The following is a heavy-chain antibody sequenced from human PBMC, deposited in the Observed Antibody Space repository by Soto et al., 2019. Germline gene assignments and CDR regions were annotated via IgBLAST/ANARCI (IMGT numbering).Heavy chain of an antibody. CDR3: ATLQPGDSYDYSWYGAFHLDH. V-gene: IGHV1-46*01. J-gene: IGHJ4*02. D-gene: IGHD3-16*01. Sequence: QVQLVKSGAEVKKPGASVKVSCKASGYSFTSYDLHWVRQAPGQGPEWMGLINPSGGSTTYSQKFQGRVTMTRDTSTTTVYMDLSALRSEDTAFYYCATLQPGDSYDYSWYGAFHLDHCGQGTLVTVSS. CDR1: GYSFTSYD. CDR2: INPSGGST.